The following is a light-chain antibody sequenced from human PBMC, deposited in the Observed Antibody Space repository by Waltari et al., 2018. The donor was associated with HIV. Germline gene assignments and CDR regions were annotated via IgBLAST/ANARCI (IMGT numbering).Light chain of an antibody. Sequence: DIVMTQSPATLSVSPGERATLSCRASQIIGTNLAWYQQKPGQSPRLLIYGVSTRATYIPATFSGGGSGTEFTLTISSLQPEDVAVYYCQQYDNWPLTFGGGTKVEIK. CDR3: QQYDNWPLT. J-gene: IGKJ4*01. V-gene: IGKV3D-15*01. CDR1: QIIGTN. CDR2: GVS.